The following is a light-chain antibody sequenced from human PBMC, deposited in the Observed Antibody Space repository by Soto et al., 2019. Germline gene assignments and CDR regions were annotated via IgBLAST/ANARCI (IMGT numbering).Light chain of an antibody. CDR2: GAS. CDR3: QQYGSAPQT. J-gene: IGKJ1*01. CDR1: QSVSSSY. V-gene: IGKV3-20*01. Sequence: ESVLTQSPGTLSLSPGERATISCRASQSVSSSYLAWYQQKPGQAPRLLIYGASSRATGIPDRFSGSGSGTDFTLTISRLEPEDFAVDYCQQYGSAPQTFSQWTKVDIK.